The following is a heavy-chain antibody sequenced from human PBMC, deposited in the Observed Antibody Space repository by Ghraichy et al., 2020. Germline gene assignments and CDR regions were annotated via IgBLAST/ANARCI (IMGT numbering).Heavy chain of an antibody. V-gene: IGHV4-39*01. CDR1: GGSISSSSYY. Sequence: SETLSLTCTVSGGSISSSSYYWGWIRQPPGKGLEWIGSIYYSGSTYYNPSLKSRVTISVDTSKNQFSLKLSSVTAADTAVYYCARHAWDILTGYYYFDYWGQGTLVTVSS. CDR3: ARHAWDILTGYYYFDY. CDR2: IYYSGST. D-gene: IGHD3-9*01. J-gene: IGHJ4*02.